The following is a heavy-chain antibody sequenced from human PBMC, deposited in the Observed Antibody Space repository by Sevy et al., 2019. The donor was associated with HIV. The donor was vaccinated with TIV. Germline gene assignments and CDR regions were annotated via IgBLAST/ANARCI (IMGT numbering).Heavy chain of an antibody. D-gene: IGHD2-2*01. V-gene: IGHV4-38-2*01. J-gene: IGHJ4*02. CDR3: TRNAPRGVDKGNDY. CDR2: IHYSGNI. CDR1: GYSISSGYY. Sequence: SETLSLTCVVSGYSISSGYYWGWIRQPPGKGLEWIGGIHYSGNIYNNPSLQSRVTISIDTSKNQVSLKLRTVTAADTAVYYCTRNAPRGVDKGNDYWGQGTLVTVSS.